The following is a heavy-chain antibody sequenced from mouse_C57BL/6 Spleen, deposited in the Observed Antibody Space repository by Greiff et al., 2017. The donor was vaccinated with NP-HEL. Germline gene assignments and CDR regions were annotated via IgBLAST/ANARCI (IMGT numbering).Heavy chain of an antibody. CDR1: GYTFTSYW. V-gene: IGHV1-55*01. J-gene: IGHJ3*01. CDR3: ARDSSGYWFAY. D-gene: IGHD3-2*02. Sequence: QVQLKQPGAELVKPGASVKMSCKASGYTFTSYWITWVKQRPGQGLEWIGDIYPGSGSTNYNEKFKSKATLTVDTSSSSAYMQLSSLTSEDSAVYYCARDSSGYWFAYWGQGTLVTVSA. CDR2: IYPGSGST.